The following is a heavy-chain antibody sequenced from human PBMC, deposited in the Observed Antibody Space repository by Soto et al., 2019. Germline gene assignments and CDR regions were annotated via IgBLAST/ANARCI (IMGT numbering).Heavy chain of an antibody. D-gene: IGHD2-2*01. Sequence: ETLSLTCTVSGGSISSYYWSWVRQAPGKGLEWVSVIYSGGSTYYADSVKGRFTISRDNSKNTLYLQMNSLRAEDTAVYYCARVRCISTSCYDHGMDVWGQGTTVTVSS. CDR3: ARVRCISTSCYDHGMDV. V-gene: IGHV3-66*01. CDR1: GGSISSYY. CDR2: IYSGGST. J-gene: IGHJ6*02.